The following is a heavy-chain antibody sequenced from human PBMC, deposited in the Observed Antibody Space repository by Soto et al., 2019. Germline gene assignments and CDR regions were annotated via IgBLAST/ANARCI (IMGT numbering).Heavy chain of an antibody. J-gene: IGHJ4*02. CDR2: IIPIFGTT. Sequence: QVQLVQSGAEVKKPGSSVKVSCKASGGTFSSYAISWVRQAPGQGLEWMGRIIPIFGTTNYAQRFQGRVTITADPSTNTAYLELSSLRSEETAVYFCARGSSSWPYFDYWGQGTLVTVSS. CDR1: GGTFSSYA. D-gene: IGHD6-13*01. V-gene: IGHV1-69*15. CDR3: ARGSSSWPYFDY.